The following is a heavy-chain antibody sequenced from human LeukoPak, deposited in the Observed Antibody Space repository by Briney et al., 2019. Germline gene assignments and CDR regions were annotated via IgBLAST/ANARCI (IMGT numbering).Heavy chain of an antibody. CDR1: GFTFGDYA. Sequence: GGSLRLSCTTSGFTFGDYAMSWVRKAPGKELEWVGFIRSKAYGGTTEYAASVKGRFTISRDDSKSIAYLQMNSLKTEDTAVYYCTTTNGDEWLLLPRRYYFDYWGQGTLVTVSS. CDR3: TTTNGDEWLLLPRRYYFDY. J-gene: IGHJ4*02. V-gene: IGHV3-49*04. CDR2: IRSKAYGGTT. D-gene: IGHD3-22*01.